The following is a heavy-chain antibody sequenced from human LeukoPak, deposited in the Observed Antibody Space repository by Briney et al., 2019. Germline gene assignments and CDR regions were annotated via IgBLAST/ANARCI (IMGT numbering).Heavy chain of an antibody. CDR3: ARGDNNY. J-gene: IGHJ4*02. Sequence: ASVKVSCKTSGYTFSNFYITWVRQAPGKGLEWMGWISGYNGNTNYAQKFQGRVTMTTDTSTSTAYMELRSLRSDDTAMYYCARGDNNYWGQGTLVSVSS. D-gene: IGHD1-1*01. CDR2: ISGYNGNT. V-gene: IGHV1-18*01. CDR1: GYTFSNFY.